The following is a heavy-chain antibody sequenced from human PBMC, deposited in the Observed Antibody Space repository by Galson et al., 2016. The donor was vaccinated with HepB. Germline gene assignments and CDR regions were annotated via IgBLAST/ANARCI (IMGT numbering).Heavy chain of an antibody. D-gene: IGHD3-3*01. Sequence: SLRLSCAASGFAFNNFAMNWVRQAPGKGLEWISGIPSNGIGAQYAGAVKGRFIISRDNSKNVLYLQMKSLRAEDTAKYYCAKDLDTSGYDLFGPWGSWGQGILVIVSS. CDR3: AKDLDTSGYDLFGPWGS. CDR2: IPSNGIGA. J-gene: IGHJ4*02. CDR1: GFAFNNFA. V-gene: IGHV3-23*05.